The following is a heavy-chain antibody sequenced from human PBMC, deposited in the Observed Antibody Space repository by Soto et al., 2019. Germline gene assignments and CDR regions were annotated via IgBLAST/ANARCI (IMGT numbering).Heavy chain of an antibody. D-gene: IGHD2-15*01. J-gene: IGHJ4*02. Sequence: SETLSLTCTVSGGSISSYYWSWIRQPPGKGLEWIGYIYYSGSTNYNPSLKSRVTISVDTSKNQFSLKLSSVTAADTAVYYCARGGHCSGGSCFPYDYWGQGTLVTVSS. CDR2: IYYSGST. CDR3: ARGGHCSGGSCFPYDY. V-gene: IGHV4-59*01. CDR1: GGSISSYY.